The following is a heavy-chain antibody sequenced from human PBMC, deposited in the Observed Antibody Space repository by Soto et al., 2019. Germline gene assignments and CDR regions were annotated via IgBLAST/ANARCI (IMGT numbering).Heavy chain of an antibody. D-gene: IGHD3-3*01. J-gene: IGHJ4*02. V-gene: IGHV3-33*01. CDR3: ARTPNYDFSAIDY. CDR2: IWYDGSNK. CDR1: GFTFSSYG. Sequence: LRLSCAASGFTFSSYGMHWVRQAPGKGLEWVAVIWYDGSNKYYADSVKGRFTISRDNSKNTLYLQMNSLRAEDTAVYYCARTPNYDFSAIDYWGQGTLVTVSS.